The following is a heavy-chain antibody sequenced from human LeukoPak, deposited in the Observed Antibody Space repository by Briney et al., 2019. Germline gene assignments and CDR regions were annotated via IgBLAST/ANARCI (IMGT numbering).Heavy chain of an antibody. V-gene: IGHV3-23*01. CDR1: GFTFSSYA. CDR2: ICSNGGHT. D-gene: IGHD5-24*01. CDR3: AKASKMDTILPPFDY. J-gene: IGHJ4*02. Sequence: PGGSLRLSCAASGFTFSSYAMSWVRDAPGKGLEWVSSICSNGGHTYYAASVKGRFTISRDNSKNTLYLQMNSLRAEDTAVYYCAKASKMDTILPPFDYWGQGTLVTVSS.